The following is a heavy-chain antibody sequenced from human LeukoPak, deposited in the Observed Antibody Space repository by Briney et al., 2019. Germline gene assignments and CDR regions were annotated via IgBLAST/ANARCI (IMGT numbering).Heavy chain of an antibody. CDR2: IYYSGNT. D-gene: IGHD6-13*01. CDR1: GGSISSNYH. CDR3: ARLGIAATGPAM. J-gene: IGHJ3*02. Sequence: PSETLPLTCTVSGGSISSNYHWGWIRQPPGKGLEWIASIYYSGNTYYNPSLKSRVTISVDTSNNQFSLKLSSVTAADTAVYYCARLGIAATGPAMWGQGTMVSVSS. V-gene: IGHV4-39*01.